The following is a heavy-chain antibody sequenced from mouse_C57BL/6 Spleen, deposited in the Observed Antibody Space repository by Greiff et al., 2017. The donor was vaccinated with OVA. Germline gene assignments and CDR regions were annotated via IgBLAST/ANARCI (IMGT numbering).Heavy chain of an antibody. CDR3: ARSHYGRAFDY. D-gene: IGHD1-1*01. CDR2: INPGSGGT. CDR1: GYAFTNYL. Sequence: VQLQQSGAELVRPGTSVKVSCKASGYAFTNYLIEWVKQRPGQGLEWIGVINPGSGGTNYNEKFKGKATLTADKSSSTAYMQLSSLTSEDSAVYCCARSHYGRAFDYWGQGTTLTVSS. J-gene: IGHJ2*01. V-gene: IGHV1-54*01.